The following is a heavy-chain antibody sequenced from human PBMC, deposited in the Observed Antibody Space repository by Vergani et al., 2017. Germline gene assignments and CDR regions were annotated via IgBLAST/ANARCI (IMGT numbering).Heavy chain of an antibody. D-gene: IGHD2-2*01. Sequence: QVQLVQSGAEVKKPGASVKVSCKVSGYTLTELSMHWVRQAPGKGLEWMGGFDPEDGETIYAQKFQGRVTLTEDTSTDTAYMELSSLRSEDTAVYYCATQSCSSTSCYVGIDYYYYGMDVWGQGTTVTVSS. CDR3: ATQSCSSTSCYVGIDYYYYGMDV. CDR2: FDPEDGET. V-gene: IGHV1-24*01. CDR1: GYTLTELS. J-gene: IGHJ6*02.